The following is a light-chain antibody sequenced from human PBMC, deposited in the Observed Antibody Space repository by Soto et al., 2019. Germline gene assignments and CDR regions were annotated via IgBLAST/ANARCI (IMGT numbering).Light chain of an antibody. CDR1: SSDVGRYNY. Sequence: QSALTQPPSASGSPGQSVRISCTGTSSDVGRYNYVSWYQQHPGKAPKLMISEVNKRASGVPDRFSGSKSGNTASLTVSGLQAEDEADYYCSSYAGTPFVFGTGTKVTVL. V-gene: IGLV2-8*01. CDR3: SSYAGTPFV. J-gene: IGLJ1*01. CDR2: EVN.